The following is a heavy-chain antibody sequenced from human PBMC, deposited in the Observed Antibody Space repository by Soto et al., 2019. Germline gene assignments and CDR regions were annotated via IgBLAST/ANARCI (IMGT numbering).Heavy chain of an antibody. Sequence: QVQLQESGPGLVKPSQTLSLTCTVSGGSISSGDYYWSWLRQHPGKGLEWIGYIYYSGSTYYNPSLKCRVTISIDTSKNQFSRKLSSVTAADTAVYYCARVSGGSGYDYPYFQHWGQGTLVTVSS. CDR3: ARVSGGSGYDYPYFQH. CDR2: IYYSGST. J-gene: IGHJ1*01. V-gene: IGHV4-30-4*01. CDR1: GGSISSGDYY. D-gene: IGHD5-12*01.